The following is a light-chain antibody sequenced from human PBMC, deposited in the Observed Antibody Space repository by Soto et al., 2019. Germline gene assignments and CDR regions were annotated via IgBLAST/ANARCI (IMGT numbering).Light chain of an antibody. Sequence: ETVLTQSPATLSLSPGERAILSCRASQSVSSYLAWYQQKPGQAPRLLISDASNRATGIAARFSGSGSGTDFTLTISSLEPEDFAVYYCQQRSSWPLTFGGGTKVEIK. CDR1: QSVSSY. CDR2: DAS. CDR3: QQRSSWPLT. J-gene: IGKJ4*01. V-gene: IGKV3-11*01.